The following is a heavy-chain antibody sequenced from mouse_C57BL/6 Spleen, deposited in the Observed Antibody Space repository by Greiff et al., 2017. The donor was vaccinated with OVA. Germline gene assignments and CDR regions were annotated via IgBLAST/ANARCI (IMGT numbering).Heavy chain of an antibody. J-gene: IGHJ2*01. Sequence: QVQLQQPGAELVRPGSSVKLSCKASGYTFTSYWMHWVKQRPIQGLEWIGNIDPSDSETHYNQKFKDKATLTVDKSSSTAYMQLSSLTSEDSAVYYCARRMIEDSSGSFDYWGQGTTLTVSS. CDR2: IDPSDSET. D-gene: IGHD3-2*02. CDR3: ARRMIEDSSGSFDY. V-gene: IGHV1-52*01. CDR1: GYTFTSYW.